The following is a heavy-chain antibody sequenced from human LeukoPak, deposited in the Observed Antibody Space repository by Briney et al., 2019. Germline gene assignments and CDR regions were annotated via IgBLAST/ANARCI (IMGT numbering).Heavy chain of an antibody. D-gene: IGHD2-15*01. CDR2: IIPIFGTA. J-gene: IGHJ6*03. Sequence: SVKVSCKASGGTFSSYAISWVRQAPGQGLEWMGGIIPIFGTANYAQKFQGRVTITADESTSTAYMELSSLRSEDTAIYYCAKNGDRGAYCSGGSCYPYYYYNMDVWGKGTTVTISS. CDR1: GGTFSSYA. V-gene: IGHV1-69*13. CDR3: AKNGDRGAYCSGGSCYPYYYYNMDV.